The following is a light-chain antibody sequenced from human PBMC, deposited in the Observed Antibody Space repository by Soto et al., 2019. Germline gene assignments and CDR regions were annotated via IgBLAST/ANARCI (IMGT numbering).Light chain of an antibody. CDR2: DAS. J-gene: IGKJ1*01. Sequence: TLSASVGDRVTITCPASKSISSWLAWYQQKPGKAPRLLIYDASSLESGVPSRFCGNGSGTEFNLTISSPQSDDFATYYCQQYNSYPWTFGQGTKVDIK. CDR1: KSISSW. V-gene: IGKV1-5*01. CDR3: QQYNSYPWT.